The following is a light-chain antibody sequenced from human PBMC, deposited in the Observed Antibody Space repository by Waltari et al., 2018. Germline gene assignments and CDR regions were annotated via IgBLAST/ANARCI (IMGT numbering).Light chain of an antibody. CDR3: QSYDSSLSVV. Sequence: QSVLTQPPSVSGAPGQRVTISCTGSSSNIGADYDVHWYKQLPGTAPKLLISGNSNRPSGVPDRFSGSKSGTSASLAITGLQAEDEADYYCQSYDSSLSVVFGGGTKLTVL. CDR2: GNS. CDR1: SSNIGADYD. J-gene: IGLJ2*01. V-gene: IGLV1-40*01.